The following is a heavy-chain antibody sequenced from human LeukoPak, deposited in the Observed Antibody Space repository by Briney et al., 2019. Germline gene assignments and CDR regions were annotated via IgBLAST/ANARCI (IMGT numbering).Heavy chain of an antibody. V-gene: IGHV5-51*01. CDR3: ARQDGRALYYFDY. Sequence: RGESLKISCKGSGYRFSTFWIGWVRQMPGKGLEWMGMIYPGDSDTRYSPSFQGQVIISADRPISTAYLQWSSLKASDTAMYYCARQDGRALYYFDYWGQGTLVTVSS. CDR1: GYRFSTFW. CDR2: IYPGDSDT. D-gene: IGHD5-24*01. J-gene: IGHJ4*02.